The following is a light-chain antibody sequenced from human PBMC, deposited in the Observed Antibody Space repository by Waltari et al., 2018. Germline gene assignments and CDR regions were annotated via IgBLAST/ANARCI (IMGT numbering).Light chain of an antibody. Sequence: DIQMTQSPSSLSASVGDRVTITCRASQGLSGSLAWYQRKPGRAPKLLIYAASTLESGVPSRFSGSGSGTDYTLTINSLLPEDFATYYCQQYYSTPYTFGQGTKLEI. V-gene: IGKV1-NL1*01. CDR3: QQYYSTPYT. CDR1: QGLSGS. CDR2: AAS. J-gene: IGKJ2*01.